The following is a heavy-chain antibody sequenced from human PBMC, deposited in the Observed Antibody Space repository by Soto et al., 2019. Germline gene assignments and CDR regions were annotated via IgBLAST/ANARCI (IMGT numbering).Heavy chain of an antibody. CDR3: ARQRTTVVTQAYFDH. V-gene: IGHV4-39*01. J-gene: IGHJ4*02. CDR2: IYYSGRS. D-gene: IGHD4-17*01. Sequence: PSETLSLTCTVSGGSITSSSYYWGWIRQPPGKGLEWIGGIYYSGRSYYNPSLKSPVTMSVDTSKNQFSLTFNSVTAADAAVYYCARQRTTVVTQAYFDHWGQGTLVTVSS. CDR1: GGSITSSSYY.